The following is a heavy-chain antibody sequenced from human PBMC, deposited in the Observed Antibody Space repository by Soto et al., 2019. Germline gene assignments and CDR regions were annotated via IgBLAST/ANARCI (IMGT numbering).Heavy chain of an antibody. J-gene: IGHJ4*02. Sequence: EVQLLESGGVLVQPGGSLRLSCAASGFTFSSYAMSWVRQAPGKGLEWVSAISGSGGSTYYADSVKGRFTISRDNSKNTLYLQMNSLRAEDTAVYYCAKGRTAMPEHFDYWGQGTLVTVSS. CDR1: GFTFSSYA. CDR2: ISGSGGST. V-gene: IGHV3-23*01. CDR3: AKGRTAMPEHFDY. D-gene: IGHD5-18*01.